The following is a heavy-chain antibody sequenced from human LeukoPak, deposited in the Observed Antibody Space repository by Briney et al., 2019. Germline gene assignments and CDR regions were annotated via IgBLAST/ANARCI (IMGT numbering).Heavy chain of an antibody. V-gene: IGHV1-69*04. CDR3: ARVAGYYDAPGAFDI. J-gene: IGHJ3*02. D-gene: IGHD3-22*01. Sequence: SVKVSCKASGGTFSSYAISWVRQAPGQGLEWLGRIIPILGIANYAQKFQGRVTITADKSTSTAYMELSSLRSEDTAVYYCARVAGYYDAPGAFDIWGQGTMVTVSS. CDR2: IIPILGIA. CDR1: GGTFSSYA.